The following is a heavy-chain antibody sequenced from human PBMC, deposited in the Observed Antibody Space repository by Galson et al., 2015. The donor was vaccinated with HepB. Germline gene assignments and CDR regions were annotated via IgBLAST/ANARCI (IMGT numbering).Heavy chain of an antibody. V-gene: IGHV3-21*01. CDR1: GFTFSSYS. CDR3: ARGQGRTTSGAFDI. CDR2: ISSSSSYI. D-gene: IGHD3-10*01. Sequence: SLRLSCAASGFTFSSYSMNWVRQAPGKGLEWVSSISSSSSYIYYADSVKGRFTISRDNAKNSLYLQMNSLRAEDTAVYYCARGQGRTTSGAFDIWGQGTMVTVSS. J-gene: IGHJ3*02.